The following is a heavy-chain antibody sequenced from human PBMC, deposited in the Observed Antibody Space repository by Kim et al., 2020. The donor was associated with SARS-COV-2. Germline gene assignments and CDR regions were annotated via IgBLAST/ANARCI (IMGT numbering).Heavy chain of an antibody. CDR1: GFTFSSYS. J-gene: IGHJ6*01. D-gene: IGHD2-21*02. Sequence: GGSLRLSCAASGFTFSSYSMNWVRQAPGKGLEWVSYISSSSSTLYYADSVKGRFTISRDNAKNSLYLQMNSLRVEDTAVYYCAREGRVTAIPDLNMYDGMDVWGRGTTVAVCS. CDR3: AREGRVTAIPDLNMYDGMDV. CDR2: ISSSSSTL. V-gene: IGHV3-48*01.